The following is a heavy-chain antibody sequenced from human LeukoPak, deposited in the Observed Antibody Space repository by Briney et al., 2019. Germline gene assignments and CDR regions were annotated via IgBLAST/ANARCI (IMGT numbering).Heavy chain of an antibody. V-gene: IGHV3-48*03. CDR1: AFTFSTYE. CDR2: ISSGGSTI. J-gene: IGHJ4*02. CDR3: ARDRSDRLAVAGTSAFDY. Sequence: GGSLRLSCAASAFTFSTYEMNWVRQAPGKGLEWVSYISSGGSTIYYADSVKGRFTISRDNAKNSLYLQMNSLRAEDTAVYYCARDRSDRLAVAGTSAFDYWGQGTLVTVSS. D-gene: IGHD6-19*01.